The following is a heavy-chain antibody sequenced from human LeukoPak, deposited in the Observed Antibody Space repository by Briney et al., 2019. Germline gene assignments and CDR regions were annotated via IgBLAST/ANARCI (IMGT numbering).Heavy chain of an antibody. CDR1: GGSISSYY. CDR3: ARRSKYYDILTGYYYYYMDV. V-gene: IGHV4-59*01. D-gene: IGHD3-9*01. CDR2: IYYSGTT. J-gene: IGHJ6*03. Sequence: PSETLSLTCTVSGGSISSYYWNWIRQPPGKGLEWIGYIYYSGTTNYNPSLKSRVSMSVDTSKNQFSLKLSSVTAADTAVYYCARRSKYYDILTGYYYYYMDVWGKGTTVTISS.